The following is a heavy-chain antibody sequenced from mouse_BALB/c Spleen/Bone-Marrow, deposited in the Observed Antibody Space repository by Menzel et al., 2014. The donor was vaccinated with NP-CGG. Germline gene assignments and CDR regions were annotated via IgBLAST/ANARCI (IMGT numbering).Heavy chain of an antibody. CDR3: ARDYDYAMDY. J-gene: IGHJ4*01. Sequence: EVKLMESGGGLVKPGGSLKLSCAASGSTFSDYYMYWVRQTPEKRLEWVATISDGGSYTYYPDGVKGRFTISRDNAKNNLYLQMSSLKSEDTAIYYCARDYDYAMDYWGQGTSVTVSS. D-gene: IGHD2-12*01. CDR2: ISDGGSYT. CDR1: GSTFSDYY. V-gene: IGHV5-4*02.